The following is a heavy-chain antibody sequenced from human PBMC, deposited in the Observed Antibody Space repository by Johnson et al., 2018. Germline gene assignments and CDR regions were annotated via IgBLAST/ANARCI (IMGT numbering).Heavy chain of an antibody. Sequence: VQLVESGGGLVQPGGSLRLSCAASGFIFNNYAMSWVRQAPGKGLEWVSAISGSGGSTYYADSVKGRFTISRDNSKNTLYLQMNSLRAGDTAVYYCARGEGLIAAAGHFQHWGQGTLVTVSS. D-gene: IGHD6-13*01. J-gene: IGHJ1*01. CDR3: ARGEGLIAAAGHFQH. CDR1: GFIFNNYA. V-gene: IGHV3-23*04. CDR2: ISGSGGST.